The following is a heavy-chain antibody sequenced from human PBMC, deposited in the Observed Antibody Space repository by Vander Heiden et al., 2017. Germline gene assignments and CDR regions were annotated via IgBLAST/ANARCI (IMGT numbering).Heavy chain of an antibody. Sequence: EVQLLESGGGLVQPGGSLRLSCAASGFTFSSHAMSWVRKAPGKGLEWVSAISGSGGRTYYADSVKGRFTISRDKSKNTLYLQMNSLRAEDTAVYYCAKDLVAGTPPFDYWGQGTLVTVSS. J-gene: IGHJ4*02. V-gene: IGHV3-23*01. CDR3: AKDLVAGTPPFDY. CDR2: ISGSGGRT. CDR1: GFTFSSHA. D-gene: IGHD6-19*01.